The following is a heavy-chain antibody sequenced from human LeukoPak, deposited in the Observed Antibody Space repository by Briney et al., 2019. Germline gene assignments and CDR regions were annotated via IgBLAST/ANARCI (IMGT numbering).Heavy chain of an antibody. D-gene: IGHD2-15*01. V-gene: IGHV3-21*01. CDR3: ARAGCSGGSCYGS. J-gene: IGHJ3*01. CDR1: GFTFSSYS. Sequence: GGSLRLSCAASGFTFSSYSMNWVRQAPGKGLEWVSSISSSSSYIYYADSVKGRFTFSRDNAKNSLYLQMNSLRAEDTAVYYCARAGCSGGSCYGSWGQGTMVTVSS. CDR2: ISSSSSYI.